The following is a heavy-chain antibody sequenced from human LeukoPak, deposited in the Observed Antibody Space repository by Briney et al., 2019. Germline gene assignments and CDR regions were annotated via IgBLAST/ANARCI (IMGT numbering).Heavy chain of an antibody. CDR2: ITASGGNT. CDR3: AKGNGYSYGRYYFDY. J-gene: IGHJ4*02. CDR1: GFTFSSYA. Sequence: GGSLRLSCAASGFTFSSYAMGWFRQAPGKGLEWVSAITASGGNTYYADSVKGRFTISRDNSKNTLYLQVNSLRAEDTAVYYCAKGNGYSYGRYYFDYWGQETLVTVSS. V-gene: IGHV3-23*01. D-gene: IGHD5-18*01.